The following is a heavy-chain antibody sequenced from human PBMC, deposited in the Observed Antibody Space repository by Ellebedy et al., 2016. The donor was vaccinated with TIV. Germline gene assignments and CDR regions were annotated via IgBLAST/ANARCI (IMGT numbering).Heavy chain of an antibody. D-gene: IGHD2-2*02. CDR3: ARDRAVYCSSTSCYSDPGHDAFDI. V-gene: IGHV4-31*03. Sequence: SETLSLXXTVSGGSISSGGYYWSWIRQHPGKGLEWIGYIYYSGSTYYNPSLKSRVTISVDTSKNQFSLKLSSVTAADTAVYYCARDRAVYCSSTSCYSDPGHDAFDIWGQGTMVTVSS. CDR1: GGSISSGGYY. CDR2: IYYSGST. J-gene: IGHJ3*02.